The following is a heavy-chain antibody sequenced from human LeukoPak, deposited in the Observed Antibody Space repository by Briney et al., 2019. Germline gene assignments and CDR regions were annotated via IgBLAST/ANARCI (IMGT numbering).Heavy chain of an antibody. Sequence: ASVKVSCKASGGTFISYAISWVRQAPGHGLEWMGGIIPIFGTANYAQKFQGRVTITADESTSTAYMELSSLRSEDTAVYYCATDRGRFGNPEYFQHWGQGTLVTVSS. CDR1: GGTFISYA. CDR3: ATDRGRFGNPEYFQH. CDR2: IIPIFGTA. D-gene: IGHD3-3*01. J-gene: IGHJ1*01. V-gene: IGHV1-69*13.